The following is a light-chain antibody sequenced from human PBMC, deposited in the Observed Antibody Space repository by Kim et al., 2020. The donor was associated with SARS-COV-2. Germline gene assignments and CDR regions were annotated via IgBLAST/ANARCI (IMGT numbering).Light chain of an antibody. Sequence: IQLTQWPSTLSASAGDRVTTTCRASQSISTWSSWYQQKPGKAPKLLISDASIVQTGVPPRFSGGGSGVDFTLTIGSLRPDDFVTCDCRQYNSFSGFGRGTKLGI. J-gene: IGKJ2*03. CDR3: RQYNSFSG. V-gene: IGKV1-5*01. CDR2: DAS. CDR1: QSISTW.